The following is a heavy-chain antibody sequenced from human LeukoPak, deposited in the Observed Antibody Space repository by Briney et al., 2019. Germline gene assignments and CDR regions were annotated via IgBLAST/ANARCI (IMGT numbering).Heavy chain of an antibody. CDR3: ASSPIQSYRPLDY. V-gene: IGHV1-69*05. CDR1: GGSFSTYV. CDR2: IIPLFDIV. D-gene: IGHD1-26*01. Sequence: SVKVSCKPSGGSFSTYVINWVRQAPGQGLEWMGGIIPLFDIVNSTQKFQGRLTIATDGSMSTVYMELSRLRSDDTATYYCASSPIQSYRPLDYWGQGTLVTVSS. J-gene: IGHJ4*02.